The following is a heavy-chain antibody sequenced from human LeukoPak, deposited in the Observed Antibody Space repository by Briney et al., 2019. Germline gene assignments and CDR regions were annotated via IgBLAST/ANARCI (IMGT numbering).Heavy chain of an antibody. D-gene: IGHD2-2*02. CDR2: ISSSSNTI. V-gene: IGHV3-48*01. Sequence: PGGSLRLSCAASGFTFSSYSMNWVRQAPGKGLEWVSYISSSSNTIYYADSVKGRFTISRDNAKNSLYLQMNSLRAEDTAVYYCARDVVPAAIPAYFDYWGQGTLVTVSS. CDR3: ARDVVPAAIPAYFDY. CDR1: GFTFSSYS. J-gene: IGHJ4*02.